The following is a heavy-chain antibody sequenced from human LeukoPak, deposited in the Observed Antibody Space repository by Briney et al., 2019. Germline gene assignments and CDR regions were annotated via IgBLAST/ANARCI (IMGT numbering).Heavy chain of an antibody. D-gene: IGHD2-15*01. CDR1: GFTFSSYS. J-gene: IGHJ5*02. CDR3: ARVRSSGGSSNWFDP. CDR2: ISSSSNYI. V-gene: IGHV3-21*01. Sequence: GGSLRLSCAASGFTFSSYSMNWVRQAPGKGLEWVSSISSSSNYIYYADSVKGRFTISRDNAKNSLYLQMNSLRAEDTAVYYCARVRSSGGSSNWFDPWGQGTLVTVSS.